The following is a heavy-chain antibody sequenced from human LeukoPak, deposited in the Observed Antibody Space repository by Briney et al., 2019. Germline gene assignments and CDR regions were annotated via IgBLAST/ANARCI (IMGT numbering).Heavy chain of an antibody. D-gene: IGHD6-19*01. J-gene: IGHJ4*02. CDR1: GFTFSNYW. V-gene: IGHV3-7*01. Sequence: GGSLRLSCAASGFTFSNYWMHWVRQAPGKGLEWVAKIKQDGSENYYVDSAKGRFTISRDNAKNSLYLQMNSLRAEDTAVYYCARAPPAVTGTRSKDPLGYWGQGTLVTVSS. CDR3: ARAPPAVTGTRSKDPLGY. CDR2: IKQDGSEN.